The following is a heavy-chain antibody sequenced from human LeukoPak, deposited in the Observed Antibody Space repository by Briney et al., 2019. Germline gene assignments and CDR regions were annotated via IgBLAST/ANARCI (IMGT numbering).Heavy chain of an antibody. Sequence: GGSLRLSCAASGFTFSSYAMHWVRQAPGKGLEWVAVISYDGSNKYYADSVEGRFTISRDNSKNTLYLQMNSLRAEDTAVYYCAKELNWDFDYWGQGTLVTVSS. V-gene: IGHV3-30*04. CDR1: GFTFSSYA. CDR3: AKELNWDFDY. D-gene: IGHD2-8*02. J-gene: IGHJ4*02. CDR2: ISYDGSNK.